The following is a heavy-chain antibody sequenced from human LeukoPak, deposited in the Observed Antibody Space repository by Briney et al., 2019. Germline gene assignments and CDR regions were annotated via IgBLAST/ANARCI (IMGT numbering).Heavy chain of an antibody. CDR2: IYYSGAT. CDR1: GGSISNYY. Sequence: SETLSLTCTVSGGSISNYYWTWIRQPPGKGPEWIGYIYYSGATNYNPSLKSRVTISVDTSKNQFSLKLSSVTAADTAVYYCARVRHSSGWSDFDYWGQGTLVTVSS. V-gene: IGHV4-59*01. D-gene: IGHD6-19*01. J-gene: IGHJ4*02. CDR3: ARVRHSSGWSDFDY.